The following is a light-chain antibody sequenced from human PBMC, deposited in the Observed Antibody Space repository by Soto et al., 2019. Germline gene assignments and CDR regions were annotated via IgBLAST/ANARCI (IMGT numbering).Light chain of an antibody. J-gene: IGKJ2*03. CDR1: QNIYSY. CDR3: QQTSSTPYS. V-gene: IGKV1-39*01. CDR2: GAS. Sequence: DIQMTQSPSSLSASVGDRVTITCRASQNIYSYLNWYQQQPGKAPKLLIYGASRLQSGVTSRFSGSGSGADFTLTISSLQPEDFATYSCQQTSSTPYSFGQGTKVDTK.